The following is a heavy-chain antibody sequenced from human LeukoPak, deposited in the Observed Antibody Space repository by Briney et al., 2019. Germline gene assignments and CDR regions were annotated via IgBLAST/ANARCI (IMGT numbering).Heavy chain of an antibody. D-gene: IGHD3-10*01. CDR3: AKEEILLWFGELSQYYFDY. J-gene: IGHJ4*02. V-gene: IGHV3-23*01. CDR2: ISGSGGST. Sequence: GGSLRLSCAASGLTFSSYGMSWVRQAPGKGLEWVSSISGSGGSTYYADSVKGRFTISRDNSKNTLYLQMNSLRAEDTAVYYCAKEEILLWFGELSQYYFDYWGQGTLVTVSS. CDR1: GLTFSSYG.